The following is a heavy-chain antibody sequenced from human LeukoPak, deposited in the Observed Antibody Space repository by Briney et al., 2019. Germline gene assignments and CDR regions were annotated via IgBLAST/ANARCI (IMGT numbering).Heavy chain of an antibody. CDR1: GFTSSSYS. CDR3: ARVGATVLFGVQY. CDR2: ISSSSSYI. V-gene: IGHV3-21*01. Sequence: PVGSLRLSCAASGFTSSSYSMNWVRQAPGKGLEWVSSISSSSSYIYYADSVKGRFTISRDNAKNSLYLQMNSLRAEDTAVYYCARVGATVLFGVQYWGQGTLVTVSS. J-gene: IGHJ4*02. D-gene: IGHD1-26*01.